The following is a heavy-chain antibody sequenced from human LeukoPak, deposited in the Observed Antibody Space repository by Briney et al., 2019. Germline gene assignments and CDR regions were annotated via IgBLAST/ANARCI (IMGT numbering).Heavy chain of an antibody. CDR3: VRRLEV. CDR2: IYYDGST. V-gene: IGHV4-39*01. Sequence: SETLSLTCAVSGGSIRSGNYYWGWIRQPPGKGLDWIGNIYYDGSTYYNPSLKSRVTISVDTSKNQLPLTVNSVTATDTAVYYCVRRLEVWGQGTMVTVSS. CDR1: GGSIRSGNYY. J-gene: IGHJ3*01.